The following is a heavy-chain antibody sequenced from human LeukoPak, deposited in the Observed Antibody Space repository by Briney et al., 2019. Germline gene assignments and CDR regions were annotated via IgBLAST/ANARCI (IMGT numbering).Heavy chain of an antibody. D-gene: IGHD1-26*01. CDR1: GFTFSSYC. CDR2: ISGDGSRT. J-gene: IGHJ4*02. V-gene: IGHV3-74*01. CDR3: VRDGTWYDY. Sequence: GGSLRLSCAASGFTFSSYCMHWVRQAPGNGLVWVSHISGDGSRTSYADSVKGRFTISRDNAKNTLYLQMNSLRDEDTAVYYCVRDGTWYDYWGQGTLVTVSS.